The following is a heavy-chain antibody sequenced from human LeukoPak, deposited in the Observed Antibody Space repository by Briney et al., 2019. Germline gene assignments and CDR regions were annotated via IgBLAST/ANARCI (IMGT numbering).Heavy chain of an antibody. Sequence: PGGSLRLSCAASGFTFSSYSMSGVRQAPGKGPEWVSGISGSGGSTDYADSVKGRVTISRDNSKNTLYLQMSSLRVEDTAVYYCAKDPGYQVVYCFDYWGQGTLVTVSS. CDR3: AKDPGYQVVYCFDY. D-gene: IGHD2-2*01. CDR1: GFTFSSYS. V-gene: IGHV3-23*01. CDR2: ISGSGGST. J-gene: IGHJ4*02.